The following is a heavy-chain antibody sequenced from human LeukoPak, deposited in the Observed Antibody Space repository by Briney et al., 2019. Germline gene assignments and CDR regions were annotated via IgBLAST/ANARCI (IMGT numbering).Heavy chain of an antibody. CDR3: ARGSGDYIPNFDY. D-gene: IGHD4-17*01. CDR2: IYYSGST. CDR1: GGSISSGGYY. J-gene: IGHJ4*02. Sequence: PSETLSLTCTVSGGSISSGGYYWSRIRQHPGKGLEWIGYIYYSGSTYYNPSLKSRVTISVDTSKNQFSLKLSSVTAADTAVYYCARGSGDYIPNFDYWGQGTLVTVSS. V-gene: IGHV4-31*03.